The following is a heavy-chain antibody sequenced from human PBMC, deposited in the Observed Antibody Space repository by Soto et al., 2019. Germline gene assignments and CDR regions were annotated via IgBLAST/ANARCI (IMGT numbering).Heavy chain of an antibody. CDR3: ARGRSYYGSGRSTSYYYCYIDV. Sequence: PSETLSLTCAVYGGSFSGYYWSWIRQPPGKGLEWIGEINHSGSTNYNPSLKSRVTISVDTSKNQFSLKLSSVTAADTAVYYCARGRSYYGSGRSTSYYYCYIDVWDKGTTGTVSS. J-gene: IGHJ6*03. CDR1: GGSFSGYY. V-gene: IGHV4-34*01. D-gene: IGHD3-10*01. CDR2: INHSGST.